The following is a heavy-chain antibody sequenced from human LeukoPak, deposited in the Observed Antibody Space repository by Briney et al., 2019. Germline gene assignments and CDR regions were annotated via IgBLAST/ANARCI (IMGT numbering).Heavy chain of an antibody. Sequence: ASVKVSCKVSGYTLTELSMHWVRQAPGKGLEWMGGFDPEDGKTIYAQKFQGRVTMTRDTSTSTVYMELSSLRSEDTAVYYCARDLGLGLDYWGQGTLVTVSS. CDR1: GYTLTELS. V-gene: IGHV1-24*01. CDR3: ARDLGLGLDY. D-gene: IGHD3/OR15-3a*01. CDR2: FDPEDGKT. J-gene: IGHJ4*02.